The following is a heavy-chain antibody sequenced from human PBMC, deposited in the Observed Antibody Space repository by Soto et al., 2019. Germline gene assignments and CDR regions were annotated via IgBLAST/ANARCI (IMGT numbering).Heavy chain of an antibody. D-gene: IGHD3-9*01. CDR1: GFSFSNHG. V-gene: IGHV1-69*04. J-gene: IGHJ4*02. CDR2: IIPILGIA. CDR3: ARVEEESYYDILTGYYPPFDY. Sequence: PVKGSCEASGFSFSNHGMSWGRQAPGQGLGWMGRIIPILGIANYAQKFQGRVTITADKSTSTAYMELSSLRSEDTAVYYCARVEEESYYDILTGYYPPFDYWGQGTLVTVS.